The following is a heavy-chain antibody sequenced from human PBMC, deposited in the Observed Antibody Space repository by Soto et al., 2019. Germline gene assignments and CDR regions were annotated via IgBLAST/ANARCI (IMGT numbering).Heavy chain of an antibody. CDR1: GFTFSSYW. J-gene: IGHJ5*02. V-gene: IGHV3-74*01. Sequence: GGSLRLSCAASGFTFSSYWMHWVRQAPGKGLVWVSRINSDGSSTSYADSVKGRFTISRDNAKNTLYLQMNSLRAEDTAVYYCARGPYCSGGSCYSGGSNWFDPWGQGTLVTVSS. D-gene: IGHD2-15*01. CDR3: ARGPYCSGGSCYSGGSNWFDP. CDR2: INSDGSST.